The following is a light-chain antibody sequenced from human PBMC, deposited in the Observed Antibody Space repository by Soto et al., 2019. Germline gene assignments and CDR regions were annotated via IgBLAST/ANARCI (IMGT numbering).Light chain of an antibody. CDR3: QQYNSYWWT. Sequence: DIQMTQSPSTLSASVGDRVTITCRASQDINKWLAWYQQKPGKAPKLLIYKASNLETGVPSRFSGSGSGTEYTLTISSLQPEDFETYYCQQYNSYWWTLGQGTKVDIK. CDR1: QDINKW. CDR2: KAS. V-gene: IGKV1-5*03. J-gene: IGKJ1*01.